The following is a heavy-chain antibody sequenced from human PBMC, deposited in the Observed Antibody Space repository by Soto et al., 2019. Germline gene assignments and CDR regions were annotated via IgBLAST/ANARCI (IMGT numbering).Heavy chain of an antibody. D-gene: IGHD6-19*01. CDR2: IKQDGSEK. J-gene: IGHJ6*02. CDR3: ARVYPGSGWPYHYYGMDV. V-gene: IGHV3-7*01. CDR1: GFTFSTYW. Sequence: GGSLRLSCVASGFTFSTYWMSWVCQAPGKGLEWVANIKQDGSEKYYVDSVKDRFTISRDNAKNSLYLQMNSLRAEDSAVYYCARVYPGSGWPYHYYGMDVWGQGTTVTVSS.